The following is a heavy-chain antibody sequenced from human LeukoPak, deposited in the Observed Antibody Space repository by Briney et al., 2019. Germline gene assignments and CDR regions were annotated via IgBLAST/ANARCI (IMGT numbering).Heavy chain of an antibody. D-gene: IGHD1-26*01. CDR3: ARPAYRGSYYDAFDI. Sequence: SETLSLTWTVSGXSISSSSYYWGWIRQPPGKGLEWIGSIYYSGSTYYNPSLKSRVTISVDTSKNKFSLKLNSVTAADTAVYYCARPAYRGSYYDAFDIWGQGTMVTVSS. V-gene: IGHV4-39*01. J-gene: IGHJ3*02. CDR1: GXSISSSSYY. CDR2: IYYSGST.